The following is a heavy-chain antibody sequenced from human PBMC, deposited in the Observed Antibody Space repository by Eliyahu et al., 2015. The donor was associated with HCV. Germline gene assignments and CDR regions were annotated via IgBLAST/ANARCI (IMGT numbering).Heavy chain of an antibody. CDR1: GFXFSTYD. CDR3: GKGGWLDD. V-gene: IGHV3-23*01. D-gene: IGHD6-19*01. Sequence: EVLLLASGGGLVQPGGSLSLSCAASGFXFSTYDMTWVRQAPGKEPEWVSFISSSGDSIHYADSVKGRFTVSRDNSRTTLYLQLNGLRAEDTAVYYCGKGGWLDDWGLGTLVTVSS. J-gene: IGHJ4*02. CDR2: ISSSGDSI.